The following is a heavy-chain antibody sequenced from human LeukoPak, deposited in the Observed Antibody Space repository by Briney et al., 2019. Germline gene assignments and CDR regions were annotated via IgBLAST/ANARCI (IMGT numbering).Heavy chain of an antibody. J-gene: IGHJ3*02. D-gene: IGHD3-22*01. V-gene: IGHV3-30*04. CDR2: ISYDGSNK. Sequence: GGSLRLSCAASGFTFSSYAMHWVRQAPGKGLEWVAVISYDGSNKYYADSVKGRFTISRDNSKNTLYLQMNSLRAEDTAVYYCARVRSGYYKGAFDIWGQGTMVTVSS. CDR3: ARVRSGYYKGAFDI. CDR1: GFTFSSYA.